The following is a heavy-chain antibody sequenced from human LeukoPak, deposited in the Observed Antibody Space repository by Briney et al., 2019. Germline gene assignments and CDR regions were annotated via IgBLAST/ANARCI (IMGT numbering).Heavy chain of an antibody. V-gene: IGHV4-34*01. Sequence: SETLSLTCSVYAGSVSGYYWSWIRQPPGKGLEWIGAINHSGSTNYNPSLNSPVTMSVDTTKKQFSLKLSSVTAADTAVYYCGSHPGYYYYYMDVWGKGTTVTISS. CDR1: AGSVSGYY. CDR3: GSHPGYYYYYMDV. J-gene: IGHJ6*03. CDR2: INHSGST.